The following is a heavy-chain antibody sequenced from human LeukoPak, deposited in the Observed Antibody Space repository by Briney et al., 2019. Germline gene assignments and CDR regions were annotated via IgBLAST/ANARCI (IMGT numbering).Heavy chain of an antibody. Sequence: GGSLRLSCAASGFTFDDYARHWVRQAPGKGLEWVSGISWNSGSIGYADSVKGRFTISRDNDTNSLYLQMNSLRAEDTALYYCAKALVYAIEGGLDYWGQGTLVAVSS. J-gene: IGHJ4*02. V-gene: IGHV3-9*01. D-gene: IGHD2-8*01. CDR2: ISWNSGSI. CDR1: GFTFDDYA. CDR3: AKALVYAIEGGLDY.